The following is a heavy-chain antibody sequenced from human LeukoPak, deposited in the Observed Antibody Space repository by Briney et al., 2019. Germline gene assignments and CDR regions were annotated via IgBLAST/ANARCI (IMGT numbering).Heavy chain of an antibody. J-gene: IGHJ3*02. CDR2: ICGSGGST. CDR3: AKGAWVVVITTAAFDI. D-gene: IGHD3-22*01. CDR1: GFTFSSYA. Sequence: GGSLRLSCAASGFTFSSYAMSWVRQAPGKGLEWVSAICGSGGSTYYADSVTGRFTISRDNSKNTLYLQMNSLRAEDTAVYYCAKGAWVVVITTAAFDIWGQGTMVTVSS. V-gene: IGHV3-23*01.